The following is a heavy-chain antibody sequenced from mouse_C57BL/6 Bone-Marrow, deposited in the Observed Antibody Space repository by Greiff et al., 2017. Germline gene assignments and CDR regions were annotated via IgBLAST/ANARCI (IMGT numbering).Heavy chain of an antibody. J-gene: IGHJ3*01. V-gene: IGHV5-2*01. CDR3: ERQSSLLWLRQRFAY. Sequence: EVHLVESGGGLVQPGESLKLSCESNEYEFPSHDMSWVRKTPEKRLELVAAINSDGGSTYYPDTMERRFIISRDNTKKTLYLQMSSLRSEDTALYYCERQSSLLWLRQRFAYWGQGTLVTVSA. D-gene: IGHD2-2*01. CDR1: EYEFPSHD. CDR2: INSDGGST.